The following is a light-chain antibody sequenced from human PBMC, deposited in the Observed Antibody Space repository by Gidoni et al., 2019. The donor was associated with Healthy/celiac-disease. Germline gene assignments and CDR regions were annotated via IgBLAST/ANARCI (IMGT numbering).Light chain of an antibody. Sequence: QTVVTQEPSSSVSPGGTVTLTCGLSSGSVSTSYYPSWYQQTPGQAPRTLIYRTNTRSSGVPDRFSGSILGNKAALTITGAQADDESDYYCVLYMGSGISVFGGGTQLTVL. V-gene: IGLV8-61*01. CDR3: VLYMGSGISV. J-gene: IGLJ7*01. CDR2: RTN. CDR1: SGSVSTSYY.